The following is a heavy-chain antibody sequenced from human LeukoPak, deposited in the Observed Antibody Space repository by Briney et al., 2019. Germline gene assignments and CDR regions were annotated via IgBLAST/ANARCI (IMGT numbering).Heavy chain of an antibody. CDR1: GFTFDDYT. CDR2: ISWEGSTT. D-gene: IGHD6-13*01. Sequence: GVSLRLYCPGSGFTFDDYTMPWVGQLAGKGLDSVSLISWEGSTTYYADSVKARFTISRDTSKSSLYLQMNSLRTEDTALYYCAKARSSSWSYLESWGQGTLVTVSS. CDR3: AKARSSSWSYLES. V-gene: IGHV3-43*01. J-gene: IGHJ4*02.